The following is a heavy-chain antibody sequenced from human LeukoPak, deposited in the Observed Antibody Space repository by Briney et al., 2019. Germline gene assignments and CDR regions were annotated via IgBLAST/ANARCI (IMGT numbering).Heavy chain of an antibody. CDR3: AKTTVTTSLPFDY. CDR1: GFTFSSYW. J-gene: IGHJ4*02. Sequence: GGSLRLSCAASGFTFSSYWMSWVRQAPGKGLEWVANIKQDGSEKYYVDSVKGRFTISRDNAKNSLYLQMNSLRAEDTAVYYCAKTTVTTSLPFDYWGQGTLVTVSS. V-gene: IGHV3-7*01. D-gene: IGHD4-17*01. CDR2: IKQDGSEK.